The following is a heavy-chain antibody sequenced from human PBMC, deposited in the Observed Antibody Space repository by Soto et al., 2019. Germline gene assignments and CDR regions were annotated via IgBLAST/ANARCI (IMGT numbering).Heavy chain of an antibody. CDR3: ARDTARAMVRIYYGMDV. CDR2: IWYDGSNK. Sequence: QVQLVESGGGVVQPGRSLRLSCAASGFTFSSYGMHWVRQAPGKGLEWVAVIWYDGSNKYYADSVKGRFTIARDNSKNTLYLQMNSLRAEDTAVYYCARDTARAMVRIYYGMDVWGQGTTVTGSS. J-gene: IGHJ6*02. V-gene: IGHV3-33*01. D-gene: IGHD3-10*01. CDR1: GFTFSSYG.